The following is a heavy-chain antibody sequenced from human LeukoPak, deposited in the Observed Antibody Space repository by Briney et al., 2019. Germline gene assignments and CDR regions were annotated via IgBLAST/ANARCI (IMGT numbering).Heavy chain of an antibody. CDR1: GGSFSGYY. CDR2: INHSGST. D-gene: IGHD2-2*01. J-gene: IGHJ5*02. V-gene: IGHV4-34*01. Sequence: AETLSLTCAVYGGSFSGYYWSWIRQPPGKGLEWIGEINHSGSTNYNPSLKSRVTISVDTSKNQFSLKLSSVTAADTAVYYCARGLPYRVVPAAIRSGGSWFDPWGQGTLVTVSS. CDR3: ARGLPYRVVPAAIRSGGSWFDP.